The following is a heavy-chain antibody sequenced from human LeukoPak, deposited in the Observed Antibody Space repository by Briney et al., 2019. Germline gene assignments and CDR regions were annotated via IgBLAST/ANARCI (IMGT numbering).Heavy chain of an antibody. V-gene: IGHV5-51*01. CDR3: VRFALTSSLDH. CDR1: GYTLTNNW. D-gene: IGHD6-13*01. J-gene: IGHJ5*02. CDR2: IYPGYSDA. Sequence: KSGESLKISCKISGYTLTNNWIGWVRQVPGKGLERMGLIYPGYSDAKYSPSFQGQVTLSVDASISTAYLQLTGLRASDTAIYYCVRFALTSSLDHWGQGTLVTVSS.